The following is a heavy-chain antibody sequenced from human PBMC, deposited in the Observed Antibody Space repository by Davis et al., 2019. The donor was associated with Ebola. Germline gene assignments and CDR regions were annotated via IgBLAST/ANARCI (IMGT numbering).Heavy chain of an antibody. CDR3: VKDTLGSGAG. V-gene: IGHV3-64D*06. J-gene: IGHJ4*02. CDR1: GFTFSSHA. D-gene: IGHD3-10*01. Sequence: GESLKISCSASGFTFSSHAMNWVRQAPGKGLEFLSAISITGGSTYYADSVKGRFTISRDNSKNTLYLQMTSLRPEDTAVYYCVKDTLGSGAGWGQGALVTVSS. CDR2: ISITGGST.